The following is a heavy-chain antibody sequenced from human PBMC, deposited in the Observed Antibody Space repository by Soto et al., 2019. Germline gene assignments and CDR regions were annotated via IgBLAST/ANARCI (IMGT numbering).Heavy chain of an antibody. D-gene: IGHD5-12*01. CDR3: ARDPPPDGGYGGPGYYYYYGMDV. V-gene: IGHV4-30-4*01. CDR2: IYYSGST. CDR1: GGSSSSGDYY. Sequence: PSETLSLTCTVSGGSSSSGDYYWSWIRQPPGKGLEWIGYIYYSGSTYYNPSLKSRVTISVDTSKNQFSLKLSSVTAADTAVYYCARDPPPDGGYGGPGYYYYYGMDVWGQGTTVTVSS. J-gene: IGHJ6*02.